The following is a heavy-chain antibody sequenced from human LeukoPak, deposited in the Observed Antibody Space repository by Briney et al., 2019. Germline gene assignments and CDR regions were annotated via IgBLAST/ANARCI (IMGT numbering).Heavy chain of an antibody. Sequence: GGSLRLSCAASGFTFSSYSMNWVRQAPGKGLEWVSSISSSSSYIYYADSVKGRFTISRDNAKNSLYLQMNSLRAEDTAVYYCARDPFVVPAQTRPGFDYWGQGTLVTVSS. CDR3: ARDPFVVPAQTRPGFDY. CDR1: GFTFSSYS. V-gene: IGHV3-21*01. J-gene: IGHJ4*02. CDR2: ISSSSSYI. D-gene: IGHD2-2*01.